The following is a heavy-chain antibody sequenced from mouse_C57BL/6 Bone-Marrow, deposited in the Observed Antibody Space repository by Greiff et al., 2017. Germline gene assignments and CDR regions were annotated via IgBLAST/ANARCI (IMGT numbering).Heavy chain of an antibody. V-gene: IGHV5-6*01. Sequence: EVQGVESGGDLVKPGGSLKLSCAASGFTFSSYGMSWVRQTPDKRLEWVATISSGGSYTYYPDSVKGRLTISRDNAKNTLYLQMSSLKSEDTAMYYCARNSGSSWFAYWGQGTLVTVSA. CDR1: GFTFSSYG. CDR2: ISSGGSYT. CDR3: ARNSGSSWFAY. D-gene: IGHD1-1*01. J-gene: IGHJ3*01.